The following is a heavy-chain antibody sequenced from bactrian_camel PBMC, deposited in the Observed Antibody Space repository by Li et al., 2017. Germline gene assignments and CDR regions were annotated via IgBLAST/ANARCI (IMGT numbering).Heavy chain of an antibody. D-gene: IGHD3*01. V-gene: IGHV3S28*01. CDR2: IDNSGDTM. CDR1: GFTFNNYY. Sequence: QLVESGGGVVQPGGSLRLSCASTGFTFNNYYGSWVRQAPGKGLEWVSRIDNSGDTMWYSDSVKGRFTMSRDNVKNTLYLQMNSLKIEDTSVYYCASGLLSYWGQGTQVTVS. J-gene: IGHJ4*01. CDR3: ASGLLSY.